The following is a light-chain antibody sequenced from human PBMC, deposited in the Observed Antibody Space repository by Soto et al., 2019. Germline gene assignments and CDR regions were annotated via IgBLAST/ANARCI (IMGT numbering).Light chain of an antibody. CDR3: QQYGSSPLT. CDR1: QSVSSY. V-gene: IGKV3-20*01. J-gene: IGKJ4*01. Sequence: EIVLTQYPGTLSSSVRERVTLSCRASQSVSSYLAWYQQTPGQAPRLLIYDTSNRATGTPDRFSGSGSGTDFTLTISRLEPEDFTVYYCQQYGSSPLTFGGGTTVEIK. CDR2: DTS.